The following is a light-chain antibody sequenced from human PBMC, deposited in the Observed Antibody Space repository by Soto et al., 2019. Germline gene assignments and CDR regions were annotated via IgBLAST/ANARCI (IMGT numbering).Light chain of an antibody. CDR1: SSNIGAGYD. V-gene: IGLV1-40*01. J-gene: IGLJ2*01. CDR2: DNI. Sequence: QSVLTQPPSVSGAPGQRVTISCTGSSSNIGAGYDVHWYQQLPGTAPKLLIYDNINRPSGVPDRFSGSKSGTSASLAITGLQAEDEADYYCQSYDSSLSVYVVFGGGTKGDRP. CDR3: QSYDSSLSVYVV.